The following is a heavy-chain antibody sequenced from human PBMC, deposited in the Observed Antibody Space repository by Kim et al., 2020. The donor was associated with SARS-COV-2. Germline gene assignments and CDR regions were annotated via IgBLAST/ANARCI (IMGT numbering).Heavy chain of an antibody. CDR2: DT. CDR3: ARGTNYYFDL. V-gene: IGHV1-2*05. J-gene: IGHJ4*02. Sequence: DTIYAQKFRGRVTMTRDTSITTVYMELSRLTSDDTVVYYCARGTNYYFDLWGQGTLVTVSS.